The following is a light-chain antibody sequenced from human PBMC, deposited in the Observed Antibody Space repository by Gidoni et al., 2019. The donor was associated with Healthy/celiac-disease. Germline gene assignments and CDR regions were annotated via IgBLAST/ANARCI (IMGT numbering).Light chain of an antibody. J-gene: IGKJ2*01. CDR2: GAS. Sequence: IVLTQSPGTLSLSPGERATLSCRSSQSVSSSYLAWYQQKPGQAPRLLIYGASSRETGIPDRFSGSGSGTDFTLTISRLEPEDFAVYYCQQYGSSPYTFGQGTKLEIK. V-gene: IGKV3-20*01. CDR3: QQYGSSPYT. CDR1: QSVSSSY.